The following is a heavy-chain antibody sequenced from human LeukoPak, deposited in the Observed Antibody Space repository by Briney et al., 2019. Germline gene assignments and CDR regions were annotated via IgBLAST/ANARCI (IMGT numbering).Heavy chain of an antibody. Sequence: PGGSLRLSCAASGLTFSSFAMTWVRQAPGKGLEWVSVISGSGGSTYYADSVKGRFTISRDNSKNTLYLQMNSLRAEDTAVYYCAKDGITMIPPDAFDIWGQRTMVTVSS. V-gene: IGHV3-23*01. CDR2: ISGSGGST. CDR3: AKDGITMIPPDAFDI. D-gene: IGHD3-22*01. CDR1: GLTFSSFA. J-gene: IGHJ3*02.